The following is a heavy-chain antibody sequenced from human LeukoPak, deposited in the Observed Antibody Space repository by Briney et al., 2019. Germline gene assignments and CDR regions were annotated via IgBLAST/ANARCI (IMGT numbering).Heavy chain of an antibody. J-gene: IGHJ4*02. Sequence: SETLSLTCTVSGGSISGDYWSWIRQPAGKGLEWIGPIFGSGSTNYSPSLKSRVTISVDTSKNQFSLKLSSVTAADTAVYYCASFWGYGGFDYWGQGTLVTVSS. CDR1: GGSISGDY. CDR2: IFGSGST. CDR3: ASFWGYGGFDY. D-gene: IGHD4-23*01. V-gene: IGHV4-4*07.